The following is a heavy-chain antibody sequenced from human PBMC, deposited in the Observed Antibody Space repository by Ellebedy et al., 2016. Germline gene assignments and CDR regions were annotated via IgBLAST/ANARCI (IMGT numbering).Heavy chain of an antibody. J-gene: IGHJ2*01. D-gene: IGHD5-24*01. Sequence: ASVKVSCKASGGTFSSYAISWVRQAPGQGLEWMGRIIPILGIANYAQKFQGRVTITADKSTSTAYMELSSLRSEDTAVYYCARDPGVDGNYWYFDLWGRGTLVTVSS. CDR3: ARDPGVDGNYWYFDL. CDR2: IIPILGIA. CDR1: GGTFSSYA. V-gene: IGHV1-69*04.